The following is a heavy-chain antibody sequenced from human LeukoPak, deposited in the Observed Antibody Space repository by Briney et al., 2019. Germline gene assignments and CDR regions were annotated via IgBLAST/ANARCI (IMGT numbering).Heavy chain of an antibody. CDR1: GYTFTGYY. CDR3: ARDLRTAMAYYYYMDV. J-gene: IGHJ6*03. CDR2: ISPNSGGT. V-gene: IGHV1-2*02. D-gene: IGHD5-18*01. Sequence: ASVKVSCKASGYTFTGYYMHWVRQAPGQGLEWMGWISPNSGGTNYAQQFQGRVTMTRDTSISTAYMELSSLRSDDTAVYYCARDLRTAMAYYYYMDVWGKGTTVTVSS.